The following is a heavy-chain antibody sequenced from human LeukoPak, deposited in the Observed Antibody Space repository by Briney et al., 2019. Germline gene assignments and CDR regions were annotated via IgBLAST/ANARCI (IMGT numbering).Heavy chain of an antibody. V-gene: IGHV1-18*01. Sequence: ASVKVSCKASGGTFSSYAISWVRQAPGQGLEWMGWISAYNGNTNYAQKLQGRVTMTTDTSTSTAYMELRSLRSDDTAVYYCAREGGSSPKYYYGMDVWGQGTTVTVSS. CDR3: AREGGSSPKYYYGMDV. CDR2: ISAYNGNT. CDR1: GGTFSSYA. J-gene: IGHJ6*02.